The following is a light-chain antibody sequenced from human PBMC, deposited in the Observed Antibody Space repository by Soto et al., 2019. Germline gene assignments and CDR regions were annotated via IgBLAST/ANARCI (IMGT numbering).Light chain of an antibody. CDR1: QSISSY. CDR2: AAS. V-gene: IGKV1-39*01. CDR3: QQSYSTPRT. J-gene: IGKJ1*01. Sequence: DIQMTQSPSSLSAFVGDRVTITCRASQSISSYLNWYQQKPGKAPKLLIYAASSLQSGVPSTFSGSGSGTDFTLTISSLQPEDFAPYYCQQSYSTPRTFGHGTKVEIK.